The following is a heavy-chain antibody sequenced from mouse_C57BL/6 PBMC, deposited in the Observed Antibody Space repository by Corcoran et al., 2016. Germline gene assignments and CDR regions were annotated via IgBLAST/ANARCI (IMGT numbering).Heavy chain of an antibody. D-gene: IGHD2-5*01. CDR3: ARSDSKILAH. V-gene: IGHV1-50*01. J-gene: IGHJ3*01. Sequence: QVQLQQPGADLVKPGASVKLSCKASGYTFTSYWMQWVKQRPGQGLEWIGEIDPSASYTNYNQKFKGKATLTVDTSSRTAYMQLSSLTSEDSAVYYCARSDSKILAHWGQGTLVTVSA. CDR2: IDPSASYT. CDR1: GYTFTSYW.